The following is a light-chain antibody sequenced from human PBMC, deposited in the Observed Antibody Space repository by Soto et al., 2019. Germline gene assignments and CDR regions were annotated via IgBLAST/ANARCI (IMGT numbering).Light chain of an antibody. CDR3: QVWDSSSDHPYVV. CDR2: DDS. J-gene: IGLJ2*01. V-gene: IGLV3-21*02. Sequence: SYELTQPPSVSVAPGQTARITCGGNNIGSKSVHWYQQKPGQAPVLVVYDDSDRRSGIPERFSGSNSGNTATLTISRVEAGDEADYYCQVWDSSSDHPYVVFGGGTKLTVL. CDR1: NIGSKS.